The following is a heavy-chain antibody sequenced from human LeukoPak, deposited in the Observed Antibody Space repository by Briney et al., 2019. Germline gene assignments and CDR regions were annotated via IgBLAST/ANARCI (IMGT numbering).Heavy chain of an antibody. V-gene: IGHV4-38-2*02. J-gene: IGHJ4*02. CDR2: IYGRGST. CDR1: GYTISIGYY. CDR3: ASPEGRYCSGGSCYGY. Sequence: PSETLSLTRTVSGYTISIGYYWGWIRQPPGTGLEWIDRIYGRGSTFYNPLPERRDTISADTSKNQLSLKLSSVTGADTAVYYCASPEGRYCSGGSCYGYWGQGTLVTVSS. D-gene: IGHD2-15*01.